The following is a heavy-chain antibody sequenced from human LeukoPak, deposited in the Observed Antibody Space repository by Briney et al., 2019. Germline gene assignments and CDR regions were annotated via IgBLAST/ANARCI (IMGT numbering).Heavy chain of an antibody. J-gene: IGHJ4*02. CDR2: IGSGDKT. CDR3: ATTVWTAKFPDYFDD. CDR1: GFSIGSND. V-gene: IGHV3-23*01. Sequence: GGSLRLSCAVSGFSIGSNDMSRGRQAPGKGLEWVSTIGSGDKTSYADSVKGRFTISRDTSKNTLSLQMNSLRDEDTAVYYCATTVWTAKFPDYFDDWGQGTLVTVSS. D-gene: IGHD1-1*01.